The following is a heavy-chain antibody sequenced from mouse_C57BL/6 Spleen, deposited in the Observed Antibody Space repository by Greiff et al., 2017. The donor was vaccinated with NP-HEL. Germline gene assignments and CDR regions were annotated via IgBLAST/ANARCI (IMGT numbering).Heavy chain of an antibody. Sequence: EVHLVESGGGLVQPKGSLKLSCAASGFRFNTYAMNWVRPAPGKGLEWVSRLRSKSNNYATYYADSVKDRFTISRDDSESMLYLQMNNLKTEDTAMYYCVRRDYSNHWYFDVWGTGTTVTVSS. D-gene: IGHD2-5*01. CDR2: LRSKSNNYAT. V-gene: IGHV10-1*01. CDR3: VRRDYSNHWYFDV. CDR1: GFRFNTYA. J-gene: IGHJ1*03.